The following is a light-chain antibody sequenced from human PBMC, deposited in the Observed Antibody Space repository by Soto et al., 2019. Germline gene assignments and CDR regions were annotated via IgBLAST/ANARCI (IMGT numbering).Light chain of an antibody. V-gene: IGLV3-1*01. CDR2: QDS. CDR1: KLGDRY. Sequence: SSELIQPPSVSVSPGQTASIRCSGEKLGDRYVCWYQQKPGQSPVLVISQDSKRPSGIPERFSGSNSGNTATLTISGAQAMDEADYYCQAWDSSFVVFGGGTKVTVL. CDR3: QAWDSSFVV. J-gene: IGLJ2*01.